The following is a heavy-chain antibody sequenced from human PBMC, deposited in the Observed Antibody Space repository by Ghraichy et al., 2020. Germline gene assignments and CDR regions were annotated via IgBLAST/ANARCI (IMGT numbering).Heavy chain of an antibody. V-gene: IGHV4-39*01. Sequence: SETLSLTCTVSGDAISSSSYHWGWIRQPPGKGLEWIGNIYHGGSTYYKPSLKSRVTISVDTSKNQFFVELSSVTAADTAVYYCARLYGIFGVATPTLDFWGQGTLVTVSS. CDR3: ARLYGIFGVATPTLDF. D-gene: IGHD3-3*01. CDR2: IYHGGST. CDR1: GDAISSSSYH. J-gene: IGHJ4*02.